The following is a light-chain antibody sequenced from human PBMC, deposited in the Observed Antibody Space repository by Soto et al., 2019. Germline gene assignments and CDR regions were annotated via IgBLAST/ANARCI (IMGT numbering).Light chain of an antibody. CDR3: QQYGSSPRT. V-gene: IGKV3-20*01. CDR2: GAS. J-gene: IGKJ1*01. Sequence: EIVLTQSPGTLSLSPGERTTLPCRASQSVSSSYLAWYQQKPGQAPRLLIYGASSRATGIPDRFSGSGSGTDFTLIISRLEPDYVAVYYCQQYGSSPRTFGQGTKV. CDR1: QSVSSSY.